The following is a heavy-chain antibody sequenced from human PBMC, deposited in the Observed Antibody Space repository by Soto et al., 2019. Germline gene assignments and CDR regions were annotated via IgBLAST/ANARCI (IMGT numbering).Heavy chain of an antibody. J-gene: IGHJ5*02. CDR1: GFTFSTDA. CDR3: ARTVGDKMRNNWFDH. D-gene: IGHD1-1*01. Sequence: SGGSLRLSCAASGFTFSTDAMSWVRQAPGMGLEWVSTISGSSGSIYYAGSAKGRFTISRDNSRNTMYVQMSSLRAEDTAVYYCARTVGDKMRNNWFDHWGPGTLVTVSS. CDR2: ISGSSGSI. V-gene: IGHV3-23*01.